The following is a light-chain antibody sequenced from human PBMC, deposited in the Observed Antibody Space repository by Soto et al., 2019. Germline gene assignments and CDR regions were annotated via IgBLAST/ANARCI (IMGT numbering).Light chain of an antibody. CDR1: QSVSNNY. CDR2: AAS. V-gene: IGKV3-20*01. J-gene: IGKJ1*01. CDR3: QQYGSAPRT. Sequence: EVVLTQSPGTLSLSPGERATLSCRASQSVSNNYLAWYQQKPGQAPRLLIYAASSRATGIPDRFSGGGSGTDFTLTISRLEPEDFAVYYCQQYGSAPRTFGQGTKVEVK.